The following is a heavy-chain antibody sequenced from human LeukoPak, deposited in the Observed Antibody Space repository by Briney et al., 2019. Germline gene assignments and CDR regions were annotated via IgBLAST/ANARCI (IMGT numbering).Heavy chain of an antibody. V-gene: IGHV4-59*08. CDR1: GGSISSYY. J-gene: IGHJ4*02. CDR3: ARAATIFGVVSPFDY. CDR2: IYYSGST. Sequence: SETLSLTCTVSGGSISSYYWSWIRQPPGKGLEWIGYIYYSGSTNYSPSLKSRLTISVDTSKNHFSLKLSSVTAADTAVYYCARAATIFGVVSPFDYWGQGTLVTVSS. D-gene: IGHD3-3*01.